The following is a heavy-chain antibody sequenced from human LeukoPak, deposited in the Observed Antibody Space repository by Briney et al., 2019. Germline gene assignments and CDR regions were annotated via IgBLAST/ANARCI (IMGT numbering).Heavy chain of an antibody. Sequence: GGSLRLSCAACGFSFNSYVMSWGRQAPGKGLEWVSAIGGSGARTYYADSVRGRFTISRDNSKNTVYLQLNSLRGEDTAVYYCAKDLVSGDWYWRGFDSWGQGTLVTVSS. CDR1: GFSFNSYV. J-gene: IGHJ4*02. D-gene: IGHD6-19*01. V-gene: IGHV3-23*01. CDR3: AKDLVSGDWYWRGFDS. CDR2: IGGSGART.